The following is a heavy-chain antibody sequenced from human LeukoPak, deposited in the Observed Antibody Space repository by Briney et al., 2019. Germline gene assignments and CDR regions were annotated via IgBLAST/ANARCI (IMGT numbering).Heavy chain of an antibody. CDR3: ARVHYDSSGYYIGYDAFDI. D-gene: IGHD3-22*01. V-gene: IGHV1-2*02. CDR2: INPNSGGT. J-gene: IGHJ3*02. CDR1: GYTFTGYY. Sequence: ASVKVPCKASGYTFTGYYMHWVRQAPGQGLEWMGWINPNSGGTNYAQKFQGRVTMTRDTSISTAYMELSRLRSDDTAVYYCARVHYDSSGYYIGYDAFDIWGQGTMVTVSS.